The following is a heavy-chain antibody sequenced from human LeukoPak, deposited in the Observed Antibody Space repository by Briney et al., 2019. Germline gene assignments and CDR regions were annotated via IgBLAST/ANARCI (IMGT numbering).Heavy chain of an antibody. J-gene: IGHJ6*02. CDR3: AARPPVVVPAAPKRDYYYYGMDV. D-gene: IGHD2-2*01. CDR1: GGTFSSYA. V-gene: IGHV1-69*04. CDR2: IIPILGIA. Sequence: GASVKVSCKASGGTFSSYAISWVRQAPGQGLEWMGRIIPILGIANYAQKFQGRVTITADKSMSTAYMELSSLRSEDTAVYYCAARPPVVVPAAPKRDYYYYGMDVWGQGTTVTVSS.